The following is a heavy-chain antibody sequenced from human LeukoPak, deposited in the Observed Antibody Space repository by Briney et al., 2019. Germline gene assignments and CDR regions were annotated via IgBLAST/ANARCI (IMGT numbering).Heavy chain of an antibody. CDR3: ARVSSSGGYYSYDTFNI. Sequence: ASVKVSCKASGYTFTDYYMHWVRQAPGQGLEWMGRINPNTGTTNYAQKFQGRVTMTRDTSINTAYMELSSLRSDDTAVYYCARVSSSGGYYSYDTFNIRGQGTMVTVSS. D-gene: IGHD3-22*01. J-gene: IGHJ3*02. V-gene: IGHV1-2*06. CDR1: GYTFTDYY. CDR2: INPNTGTT.